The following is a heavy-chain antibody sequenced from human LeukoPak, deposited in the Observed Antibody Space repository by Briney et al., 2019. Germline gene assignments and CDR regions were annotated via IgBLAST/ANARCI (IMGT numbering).Heavy chain of an antibody. CDR1: GYTFTGYY. V-gene: IGHV1-2*02. D-gene: IGHD3-22*01. CDR2: INPNSGGT. CDR3: ARDGRITMIVPFDY. Sequence: ASVKVSYKASGYTFTGYYMHWVRQAPGQGLEWMGWINPNSGGTNYAQKFKGRVTMTRDTSISTAYMELSRLRSDDTAVYYCARDGRITMIVPFDYWGQGTLGTVSS. J-gene: IGHJ4*02.